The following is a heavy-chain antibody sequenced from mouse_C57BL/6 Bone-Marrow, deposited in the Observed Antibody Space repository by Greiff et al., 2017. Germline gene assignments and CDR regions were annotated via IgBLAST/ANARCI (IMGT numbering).Heavy chain of an antibody. J-gene: IGHJ4*01. D-gene: IGHD2-1*01. Sequence: EVMLVESGGDLVKPGGSLKLSCAASGFTFSSYGMSWVRQTPDKRLEWVATISSGGSYTYYPDSVKGRFTISRDNVKNTLYLQMSSLKSEDTAMYYCARRYGKRMDYWGQGTSVTVSS. CDR1: GFTFSSYG. CDR3: ARRYGKRMDY. CDR2: ISSGGSYT. V-gene: IGHV5-6*02.